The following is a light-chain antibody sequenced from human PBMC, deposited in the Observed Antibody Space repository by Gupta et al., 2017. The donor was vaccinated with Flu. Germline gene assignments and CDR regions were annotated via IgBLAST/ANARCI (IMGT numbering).Light chain of an antibody. CDR1: QSVSSSY. V-gene: IGKV3-20*01. Sequence: RATLSCRASQSVSSSYLAWYQQKPGQAPRLLIYGASSRATDIPDRFSGSGSGTDFTLTISRLEPEDFAVYYCQQYGSSPPWTFGQGTKVEIK. CDR2: GAS. CDR3: QQYGSSPPWT. J-gene: IGKJ1*01.